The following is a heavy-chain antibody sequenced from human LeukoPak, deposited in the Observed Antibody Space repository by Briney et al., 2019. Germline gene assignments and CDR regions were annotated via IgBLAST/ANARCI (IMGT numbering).Heavy chain of an antibody. CDR2: ISSSGSTI. J-gene: IGHJ4*02. D-gene: IGHD3-3*01. CDR3: ARGSSRDFWSGFPRGGDDYFDY. CDR1: GFTFSDYY. Sequence: GGSLRLSCAASGFTFSDYYMSWIRQAPGKGLEWVSYISSSGSTIYYADSVKGRFTISRDNAKNSLYLQMNSLRAEDTAVYYCARGSSRDFWSGFPRGGDDYFDYWSQGTLVTVSS. V-gene: IGHV3-11*04.